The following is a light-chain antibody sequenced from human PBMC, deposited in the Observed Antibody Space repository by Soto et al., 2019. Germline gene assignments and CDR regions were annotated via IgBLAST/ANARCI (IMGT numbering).Light chain of an antibody. CDR2: ASS. V-gene: IGKV1-5*01. J-gene: IGKJ5*01. CDR1: QSISSW. CDR3: QQTFRPPSIT. Sequence: DLQMTQSPSTPPASVGDRITISCRASQSISSWLAWYQQEPGKAPKLXXYASSTLQGGVPSRFSGSGSGSEFTLTISSLQTEDFATYYGQQTFRPPSITFGQGTRLEIK.